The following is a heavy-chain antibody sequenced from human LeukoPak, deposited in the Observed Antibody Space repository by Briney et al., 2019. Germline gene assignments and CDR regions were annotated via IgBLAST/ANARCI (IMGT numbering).Heavy chain of an antibody. CDR3: AKEKRVTIFGVVIIGPFDY. CDR1: GFTFSNSA. CDR2: VSGSGGST. J-gene: IGHJ4*02. D-gene: IGHD3-3*01. V-gene: IGHV3-23*01. Sequence: PGGSLRLSCAASGFTFSNSAMSWVRQAPGKGLEWVSAVSGSGGSTNYADSVKGRFTISRDNSKNTLYLQMNSLRAEDTAVYYCAKEKRVTIFGVVIIGPFDYWGQGTLVTVSS.